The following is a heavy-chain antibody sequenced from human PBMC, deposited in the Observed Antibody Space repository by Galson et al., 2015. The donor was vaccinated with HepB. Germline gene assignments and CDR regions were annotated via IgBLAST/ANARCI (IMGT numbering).Heavy chain of an antibody. CDR1: GFTVSNTY. CDR3: ARYNWNYGYYFDY. CDR2: IYSGGST. D-gene: IGHD1-7*01. J-gene: IGHJ4*02. V-gene: IGHV3-66*01. Sequence: SLRLSCAVSGFTVSNTYMNWVRQAPGKGLEWVSVIYSGGSTYYAGSVKGRFTISRDNSKNTLYLQMNSLRAEDTAVYYCARYNWNYGYYFDYWGQGTLVTVSS.